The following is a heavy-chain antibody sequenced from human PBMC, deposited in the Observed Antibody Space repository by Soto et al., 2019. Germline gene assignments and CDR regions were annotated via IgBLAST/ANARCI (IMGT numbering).Heavy chain of an antibody. CDR2: ISSSGSTI. V-gene: IGHV3-48*03. Sequence: EVQLVESGGGLVQPGGSLRLSCAASGFTFSSYEMNWVRQAPGKGLEWVSYISSSGSTIYYADSVKGRFTISRDNAKNSLYLQMNSLRAEDTAVYYCARAPRYCSSTSCYTPFDYWGQGTLVTVSS. J-gene: IGHJ4*02. D-gene: IGHD2-2*02. CDR3: ARAPRYCSSTSCYTPFDY. CDR1: GFTFSSYE.